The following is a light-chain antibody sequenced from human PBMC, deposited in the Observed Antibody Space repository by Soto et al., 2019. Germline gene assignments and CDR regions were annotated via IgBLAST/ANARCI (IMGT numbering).Light chain of an antibody. V-gene: IGKV3-15*01. Sequence: EIVMTQSPDTLYVSPGEGATLSCRASQSVRTKLAWYQQKAGQAPRLLIYGASTRATGIPDRFSGSGSGTEFTLTISSLQSEDFAVYYCQQYNSWPPITVGQGTRLEIK. CDR1: QSVRTK. J-gene: IGKJ5*01. CDR2: GAS. CDR3: QQYNSWPPIT.